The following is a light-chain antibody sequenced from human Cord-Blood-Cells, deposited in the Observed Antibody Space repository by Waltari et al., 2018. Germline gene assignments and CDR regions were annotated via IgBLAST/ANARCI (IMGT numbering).Light chain of an antibody. CDR1: SSDVGGYNY. J-gene: IGLJ3*02. V-gene: IGLV2-11*01. CDR3: CSYAGSYTK. CDR2: DVS. Sequence: QSALTQPRSVSGSPGQSVTISCTGTSSDVGGYNYVSWYQQHPGKAPKLMIYDVSKRPSGFPDRFSGSKSGNTASLTISGLQAEDEADYYCCSYAGSYTKFGGGTKLTVL.